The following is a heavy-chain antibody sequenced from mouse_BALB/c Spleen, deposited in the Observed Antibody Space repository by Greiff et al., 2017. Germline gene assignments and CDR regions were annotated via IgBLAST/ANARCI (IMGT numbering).Heavy chain of an antibody. CDR3: ARDYYYGRGVFDY. CDR2: IWAGGST. CDR1: GFSLTSYG. J-gene: IGHJ2*01. Sequence: VMLVESGPGLVAPSQSLSITCTVSGFSLTSYGVHWVRQPPGKGLEWLGVIWAGGSTNYNSALMSRLSISKDNSKSQFFLKMNSLQTDDTAMYYCARDYYYGRGVFDYWGQGTTLTVSS. V-gene: IGHV2-9*02. D-gene: IGHD1-1*01.